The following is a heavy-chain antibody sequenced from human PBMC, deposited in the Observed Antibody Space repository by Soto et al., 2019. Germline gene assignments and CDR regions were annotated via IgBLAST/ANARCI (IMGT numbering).Heavy chain of an antibody. J-gene: IGHJ4*02. CDR2: MHYSGNT. CDR1: GGSIISDHYY. D-gene: IGHD3-16*01. V-gene: IGHV4-39*01. Sequence: QPQLQESGPGLVKPSETLSLTCTVSGGSIISDHYYWAWIRQPPGKGLEWIGNMHYSGNTYQNPSLKSRVTIFVDTSQNQFSLHLSSVTAADTAVYYCARHGGNKFDYWGQGTLVTVSS. CDR3: ARHGGNKFDY.